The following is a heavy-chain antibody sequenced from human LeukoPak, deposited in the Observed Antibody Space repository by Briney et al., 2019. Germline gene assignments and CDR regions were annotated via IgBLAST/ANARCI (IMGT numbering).Heavy chain of an antibody. CDR2: ISAYNGNT. Sequence: ASVKVSCKASGYTFSNYGISWVRQAPGQGLEWMGWISAYNGNTKYAQKLQGRVTMTTDTSTSTAYMELRSLRSDDTAVYYCARIAADNDILTGYFVYYYIDVWGKGTTVT. J-gene: IGHJ6*03. CDR3: ARIAADNDILTGYFVYYYIDV. D-gene: IGHD3-9*01. V-gene: IGHV1-18*01. CDR1: GYTFSNYG.